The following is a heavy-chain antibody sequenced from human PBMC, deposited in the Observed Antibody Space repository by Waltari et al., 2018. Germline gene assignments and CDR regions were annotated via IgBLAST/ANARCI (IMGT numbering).Heavy chain of an antibody. CDR1: GFTFSSYA. CDR2: ISYDGSNK. V-gene: IGHV3-30-3*01. CDR3: ARAGRYYYYYMDV. Sequence: QVQLVESGGGVVQPGRSLRLSCAASGFTFSSYAMHWVRQAPGKGLEWVAVISYDGSNKYYADSVKGRFTISRDNSKNTLYLQMNSLRAEDTAVYYCARAGRYYYYYMDVWGQGTLVTVSS. J-gene: IGHJ6*03.